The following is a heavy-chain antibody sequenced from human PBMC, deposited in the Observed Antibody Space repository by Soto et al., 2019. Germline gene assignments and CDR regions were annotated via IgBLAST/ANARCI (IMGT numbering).Heavy chain of an antibody. CDR2: ISSSSSTI. V-gene: IGHV3-48*02. J-gene: IGHJ4*02. D-gene: IGHD7-27*01. Sequence: GGSLRLSCAASGFTFSSYSMNWVRQAPGKGLEWVSYISSSSSTIYYADSVKGRFTISRDNAKNSLYLQMNSLRDEDTAVYYCGGTPVTGCGFYRLDVWGQGTLVTVSS. CDR3: GGTPVTGCGFYRLDV. CDR1: GFTFSSYS.